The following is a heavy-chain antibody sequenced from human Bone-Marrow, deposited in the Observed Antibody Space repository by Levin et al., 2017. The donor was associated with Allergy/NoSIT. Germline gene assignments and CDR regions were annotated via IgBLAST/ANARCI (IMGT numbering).Heavy chain of an antibody. CDR1: GGSSGIYS. V-gene: IGHV4-4*07. CDR3: ARDRRGYTSGPNTDYSYYYIDV. D-gene: IGHD5-18*01. Sequence: GSLRLSCTVSGGSSGIYSWTWIRQSAGKGLEWIGRIYGRGSTNYNPSLKSRVTISLDTSKNQFSLKLSSVNAADTAVYYCARDRRGYTSGPNTDYSYYYIDVWGKGTTVTVTS. J-gene: IGHJ6*03. CDR2: IYGRGST.